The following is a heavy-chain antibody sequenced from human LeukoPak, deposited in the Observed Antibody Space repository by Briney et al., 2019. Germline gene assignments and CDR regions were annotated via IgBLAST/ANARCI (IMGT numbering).Heavy chain of an antibody. CDR1: GYTITRYD. J-gene: IGHJ4*02. D-gene: IGHD4-17*01. CDR3: ARANGDLDY. Sequence: GASVKVSCKASGYTITRYDINWVRRATGQGLEWMGWINPNSGNRGYAQKFQGRVSITRDTSINTAYMELSSLRSDDTAVYYCARANGDLDYWGQGTLVTVSS. V-gene: IGHV1-8*03. CDR2: INPNSGNR.